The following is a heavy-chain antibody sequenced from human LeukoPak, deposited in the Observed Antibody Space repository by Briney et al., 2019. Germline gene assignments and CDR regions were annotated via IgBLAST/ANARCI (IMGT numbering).Heavy chain of an antibody. V-gene: IGHV3-9*01. D-gene: IGHD1-26*01. CDR3: AKDIRSGSSFYYFDY. Sequence: GGSLRLSCAASGFTFSSYAMSWVRQAPGKGLEWVSGISWNSGSIGYADSVKGRSTISRDNAKNSLYLQMNSLRAEDTALYYCAKDIRSGSSFYYFDYWGQGTLVTVSS. CDR1: GFTFSSYA. CDR2: ISWNSGSI. J-gene: IGHJ4*02.